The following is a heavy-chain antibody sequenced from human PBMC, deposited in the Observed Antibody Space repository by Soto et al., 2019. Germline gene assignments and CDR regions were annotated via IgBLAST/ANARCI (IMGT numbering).Heavy chain of an antibody. CDR2: ISSSGTTV. CDR1: GFSISSFE. Sequence: SLRLSCAASGFSISSFEMIWVRQAPGKGLEWVSYISSSGTTVYYTDSVKGRFTISRDNAKNSLFLQMNSLQADDTSVYYCATDRNWDLLWGRGTLVTVSS. CDR3: ATDRNWDLL. V-gene: IGHV3-48*03. D-gene: IGHD1-26*01. J-gene: IGHJ4*02.